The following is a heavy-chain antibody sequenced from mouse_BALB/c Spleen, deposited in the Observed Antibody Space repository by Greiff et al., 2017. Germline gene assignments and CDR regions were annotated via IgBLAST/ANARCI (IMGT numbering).Heavy chain of an antibody. CDR2: INPSNGRT. CDR1: GYTFTSYW. CDR3: APFYYDYDDDGAWFAY. V-gene: IGHV1S81*02. D-gene: IGHD2-4*01. Sequence: QVQLQQSGAELVRPGTSVKISCKASGYTFTSYWMHWVKQRPGQGLEWIGEINPSNGRTNYNEKFKSKATLTVDKSSSTAYMQLSSLTSEDSAVYYCAPFYYDYDDDGAWFAYWGQGTLVTVSA. J-gene: IGHJ3*01.